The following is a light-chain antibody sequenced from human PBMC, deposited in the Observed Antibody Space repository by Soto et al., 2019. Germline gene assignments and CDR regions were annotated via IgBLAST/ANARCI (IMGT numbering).Light chain of an antibody. J-gene: IGLJ1*01. Sequence: QSVLTQPPSASGSPGQSVTISCTGTSSDVGGYNYVSWYQQHPGKAPKVMIYEVTKRPSGVPDRFSGSKSGNTASLTVSGLQVEDESDYYCSAYAGSTFVFGTGTKVTVL. CDR3: SAYAGSTFV. CDR1: SSDVGGYNY. V-gene: IGLV2-8*01. CDR2: EVT.